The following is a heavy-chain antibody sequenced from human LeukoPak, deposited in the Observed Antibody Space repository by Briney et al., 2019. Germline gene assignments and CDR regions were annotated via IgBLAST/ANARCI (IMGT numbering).Heavy chain of an antibody. V-gene: IGHV3-7*01. CDR1: GFTFSRYW. J-gene: IGHJ4*02. Sequence: GGSLRLSCAACGFTFSRYWMSGVGQGPGEVLEWFANTKQDGIDQYYVDSVHRRFTISRDNANKWRYLQMSSLRADDTAVYYCARDSPDYWGQGTLVPVSS. CDR3: ARDSPDY. CDR2: TKQDGIDQ.